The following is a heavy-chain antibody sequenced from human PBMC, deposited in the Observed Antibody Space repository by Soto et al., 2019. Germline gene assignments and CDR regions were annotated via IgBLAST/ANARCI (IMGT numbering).Heavy chain of an antibody. Sequence: GGSLRLSCAASGFTFSSYAMSWVRQAPGKGLEWVSAISGSGGSTYYADSVKGRFTISRDNSKNTLYLQMNSLRAEDTAVYYCAKEITPRASLGYYYGMDVWGQGTTVTVSS. CDR3: AKEITPRASLGYYYGMDV. CDR2: ISGSGGST. J-gene: IGHJ6*02. V-gene: IGHV3-23*01. CDR1: GFTFSSYA.